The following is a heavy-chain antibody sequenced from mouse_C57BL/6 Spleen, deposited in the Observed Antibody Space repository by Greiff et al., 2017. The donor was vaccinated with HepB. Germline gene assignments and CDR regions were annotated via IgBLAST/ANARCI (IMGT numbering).Heavy chain of an antibody. CDR1: GYTFTDYY. V-gene: IGHV1-26*01. CDR3: ARDCPFDY. J-gene: IGHJ2*01. CDR2: INPNNGGT. Sequence: EVQLQQSGPELVKPGASVKISCKASGYTFTDYYMNWVKQSHGKSLEWIGDINPNNGGTSYNQKFKGKATLTVDKSSSTAYMELRSLTSEDSAVYYCARDCPFDYWGQGTTLTVSS.